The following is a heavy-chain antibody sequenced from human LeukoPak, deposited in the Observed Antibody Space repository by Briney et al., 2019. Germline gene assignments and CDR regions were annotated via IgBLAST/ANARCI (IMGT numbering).Heavy chain of an antibody. V-gene: IGHV3-13*04. Sequence: HPGGSLRLSCAASGFTFSTYDMHWVRQVTGKGLEWVSAIGAGEDTYYLGSVKGRFTISRENAKNVLYLQMNSLRAEDTAMYYCAKAARTTVTYSFDSWGQGTLVTVSS. CDR2: IGAGEDT. J-gene: IGHJ4*02. CDR1: GFTFSTYD. CDR3: AKAARTTVTYSFDS. D-gene: IGHD4-17*01.